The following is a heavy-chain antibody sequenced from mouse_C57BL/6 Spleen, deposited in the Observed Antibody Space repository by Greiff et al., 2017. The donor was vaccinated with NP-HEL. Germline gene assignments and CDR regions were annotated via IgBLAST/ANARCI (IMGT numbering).Heavy chain of an antibody. CDR2: IYPRSGHT. CDR3: ARSITTVVGDYYAMDY. Sequence: VQLQQSGAELARPGASVKLSCKASGYTFTSYGISWVKQRTGQGLEWIGEIYPRSGHTYYNEKFKGKATLTADKSSSTAYMELRSLTSEDSAVYFCARSITTVVGDYYAMDYWGQGTSVTVSS. CDR1: GYTFTSYG. D-gene: IGHD1-1*01. V-gene: IGHV1-81*01. J-gene: IGHJ4*01.